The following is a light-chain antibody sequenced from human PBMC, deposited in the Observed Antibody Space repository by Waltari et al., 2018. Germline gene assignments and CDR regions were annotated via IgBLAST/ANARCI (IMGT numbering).Light chain of an antibody. J-gene: IGLJ1*01. CDR2: GNS. Sequence: QSVLTQPPSVSGAPGQRVTIPCTGSSSNIGAGYAVHWYQQLPGTAPKPLIYGNSNRPSGVPDRFSGSKSGTSASLAITGLQAEDEADYYCQSYDSSLSGYVFGTGTKVTVL. V-gene: IGLV1-40*01. CDR1: SSNIGAGYA. CDR3: QSYDSSLSGYV.